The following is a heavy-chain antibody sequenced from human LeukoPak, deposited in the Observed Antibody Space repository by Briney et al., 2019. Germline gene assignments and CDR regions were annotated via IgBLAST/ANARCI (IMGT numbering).Heavy chain of an antibody. CDR2: ISSSGSTI. CDR3: AKQQWLRCVDY. D-gene: IGHD6-19*01. CDR1: GFTFSDYY. Sequence: NPGGALSLSCAASGFTFSDYYMSWIRQAPGKGLEWVSYISSSGSTIYYADSVKGRFTISRDNAKNSLYLQMNSLRAEDTAVYYCAKQQWLRCVDYWGQGTLVTASS. J-gene: IGHJ4*02. V-gene: IGHV3-11*01.